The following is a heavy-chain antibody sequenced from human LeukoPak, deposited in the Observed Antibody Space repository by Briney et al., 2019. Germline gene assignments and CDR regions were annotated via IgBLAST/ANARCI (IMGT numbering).Heavy chain of an antibody. V-gene: IGHV3-7*01. CDR2: IKQDGSEK. CDR1: GFTFSSYW. D-gene: IGHD3-22*01. CDR3: ATVYSSYYYAY. J-gene: IGHJ4*02. Sequence: GGSLRLSCAASGFTFSSYWMNWVRQAPGKGLEWVANIKQDGSEKHYVDSVKGRFTISRDNAKNSLYLQMNSLRAEDTAVYYCATVYSSYYYAYWGQGTLVTVSS.